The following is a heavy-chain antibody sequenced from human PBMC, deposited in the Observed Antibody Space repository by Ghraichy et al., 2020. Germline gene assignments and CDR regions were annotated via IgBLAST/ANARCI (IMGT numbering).Heavy chain of an antibody. V-gene: IGHV2-70*11. Sequence: SGPTLVKPTQTLTLTCTFSGFSLSTSGMCVSWIRQPPGKALEWLARIDWDDDKYYSTSLKTRLTISKDTSKNQVVLTMTNMDPVDTATYYCARIGGYSYGYSYFDYWGQGNLVTVSS. CDR2: IDWDDDK. CDR1: GFSLSTSGMC. D-gene: IGHD5-18*01. J-gene: IGHJ4*02. CDR3: ARIGGYSYGYSYFDY.